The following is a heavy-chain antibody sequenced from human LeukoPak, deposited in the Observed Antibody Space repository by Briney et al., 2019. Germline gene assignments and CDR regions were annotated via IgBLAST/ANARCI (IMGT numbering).Heavy chain of an antibody. D-gene: IGHD1-7*01. Sequence: GGSLRLSCAASGFTFDDYAMHWVRQAPGKGLEWVSVISGSGGSTYYADSVKGRFTISRDNSKNTLYLQMNSLRAEDTAVYYCAKETGTTTYYYYGMDVWGQGTTVTVSS. J-gene: IGHJ6*02. CDR2: ISGSGGST. CDR3: AKETGTTTYYYYGMDV. CDR1: GFTFDDYA. V-gene: IGHV3-23*01.